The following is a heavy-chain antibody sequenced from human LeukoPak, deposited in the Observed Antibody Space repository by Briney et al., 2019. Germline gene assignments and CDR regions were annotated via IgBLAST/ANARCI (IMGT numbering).Heavy chain of an antibody. V-gene: IGHV1-69*13. CDR1: GGTFSSYA. CDR3: ARIDYYYYYMDV. Sequence: SVTVSCKASGGTFSSYAISWVRQAPGQGLEWMGGIIPIFGTANYAQKFQGRATITADESTSTAYMELSSLRSEDTAVYYCARIDYYYYYMDVWGKGTTVTISS. CDR2: IIPIFGTA. J-gene: IGHJ6*03.